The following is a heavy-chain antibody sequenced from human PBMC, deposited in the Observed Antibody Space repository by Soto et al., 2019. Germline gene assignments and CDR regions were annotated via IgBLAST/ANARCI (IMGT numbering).Heavy chain of an antibody. V-gene: IGHV1-69*01. D-gene: IGHD3-22*01. CDR1: GGTFSSYA. CDR3: ARGPYYYDSSGYYLDY. Sequence: QVQLVQSGAEVKKPGSSVKVSCKASGGTFSSYAITWVRQAPGQGLEWMGGIIPIFGTANYAQKFQGRVTITADESTSTAYMELSSLRSEDTAVYYCARGPYYYDSSGYYLDYWGQGTLVTVSS. CDR2: IIPIFGTA. J-gene: IGHJ4*02.